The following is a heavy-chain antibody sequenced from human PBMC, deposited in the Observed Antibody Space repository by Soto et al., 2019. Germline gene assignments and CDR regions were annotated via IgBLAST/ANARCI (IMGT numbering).Heavy chain of an antibody. CDR1: GGTFSSYA. J-gene: IGHJ6*02. Sequence: QVQLVQSGAEVKKPGSSVKVSCKASGGTFSSYAISWVRQAPGQGLEWMGGIIPIFGTANYAQKFQGRVTITADESTRTAYMELGSLRSEDTAVYYCAGDYPERGPYYYGMDVWGQGTTVTVSS. D-gene: IGHD3-10*01. V-gene: IGHV1-69*12. CDR3: AGDYPERGPYYYGMDV. CDR2: IIPIFGTA.